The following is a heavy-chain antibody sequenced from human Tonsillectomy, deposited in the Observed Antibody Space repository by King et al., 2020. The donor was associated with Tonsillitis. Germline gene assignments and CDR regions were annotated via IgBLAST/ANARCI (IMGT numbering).Heavy chain of an antibody. J-gene: IGHJ3*02. CDR3: AKGGLDDYGVSDAFDI. V-gene: IGHV3-23*04. Sequence: VQLVESGGGLVQPGGSLRLSCAASGFTFSSYAMSWVRQARGKGLEWVSAISGSGGSTYYADSVKGRFTISRDNSKNTLYLQMNSLRAEDTAVYYCAKGGLDDYGVSDAFDIWGQGTMVTVSS. CDR1: GFTFSSYA. D-gene: IGHD4-17*01. CDR2: ISGSGGST.